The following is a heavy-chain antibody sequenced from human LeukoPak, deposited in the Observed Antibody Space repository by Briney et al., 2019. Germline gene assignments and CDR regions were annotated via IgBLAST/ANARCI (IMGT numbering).Heavy chain of an antibody. CDR1: GGSISSYY. CDR3: ARDGVLGGLFVWDY. V-gene: IGHV4-59*01. J-gene: IGHJ4*02. D-gene: IGHD3-16*01. Sequence: SSETLSLTCTVSGGSISSYYWSWIRQPPGKGLEWVGYIYYSGSTNYHPSLKSGVTISVDTSKNQSSLKLSSVTAADTAVYYCARDGVLGGLFVWDYWGQGTLVTVSS. CDR2: IYYSGST.